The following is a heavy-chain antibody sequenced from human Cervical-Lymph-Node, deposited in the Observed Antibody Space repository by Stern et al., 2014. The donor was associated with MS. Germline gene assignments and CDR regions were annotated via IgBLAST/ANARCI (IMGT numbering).Heavy chain of an antibody. CDR3: ARGEYSGSDYFLYYFDY. CDR1: EYRFTSYW. Sequence: MQLVESGAEVKKPGESLKISCKGSEYRFTSYWIAWVRQMPGKGLEWMGIIYPGDYEVKHSTAFQGHATISADKTINNAYLQGISLKASDTAIYYCARGEYSGSDYFLYYFDYWGQGTLVTVSS. V-gene: IGHV5-51*01. CDR2: IYPGDYEV. J-gene: IGHJ4*02. D-gene: IGHD5-12*01.